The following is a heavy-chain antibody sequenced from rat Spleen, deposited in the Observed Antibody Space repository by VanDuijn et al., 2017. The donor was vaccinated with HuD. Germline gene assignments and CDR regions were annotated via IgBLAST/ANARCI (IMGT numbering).Heavy chain of an antibody. V-gene: IGHV3-3*01. CDR1: GYSITSSYR. J-gene: IGHJ1*01. Sequence: EVQLQESGPGLVKPSQSLSLTCSVTGYSITSSYRWNWIRKFPGNKLEWMGYINSAGSTNYNPSLKSRISITRDTSKNQFFLQVNSVTPGDKATCSCAGSGDNNPYGYFDFWGPGTVVPVSS. CDR2: INSAGST. D-gene: IGHD1-10*01. CDR3: AGSGDNNPYGYFDF.